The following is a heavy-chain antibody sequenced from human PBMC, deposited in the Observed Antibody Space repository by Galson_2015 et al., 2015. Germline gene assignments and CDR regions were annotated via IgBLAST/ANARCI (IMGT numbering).Heavy chain of an antibody. D-gene: IGHD2-15*01. Sequence: ETLSLTCAVSGGSISSSNWWSWVRQPPGKGLEWIGEIYHSGSTNYNPSLKSRVTISVDKSKNQFSLKLSSVTAADTAVYYCARGGSGGSWPLDYWGQGTLVTVSS. V-gene: IGHV4-4*02. CDR2: IYHSGST. CDR3: ARGGSGGSWPLDY. CDR1: GGSISSSNW. J-gene: IGHJ4*02.